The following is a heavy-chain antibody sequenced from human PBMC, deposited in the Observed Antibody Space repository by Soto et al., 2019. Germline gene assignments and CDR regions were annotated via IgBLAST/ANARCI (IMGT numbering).Heavy chain of an antibody. V-gene: IGHV1-18*01. Sequence: ASVKVSCKASGYTFINFAITWMRQARGQGPEWMGWSNAYDGSTNYAQSFQGRLTLTTDTSTNTAYMELTSLRSDDTAVYYCVRGANRYYWNDPWDVWGQGTLVNVSS. J-gene: IGHJ4*02. CDR3: VRGANRYYWNDPWDV. CDR2: SNAYDGST. CDR1: GYTFINFA. D-gene: IGHD1-1*01.